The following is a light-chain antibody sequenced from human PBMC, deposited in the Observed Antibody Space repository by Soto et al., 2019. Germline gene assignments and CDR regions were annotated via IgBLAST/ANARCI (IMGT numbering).Light chain of an antibody. V-gene: IGKV1-12*01. CDR3: QQAASFPIT. J-gene: IGKJ5*01. Sequence: DVQVTQAPSYVSSSVGGRVTISCRASQGIKNWLAWYQQKPGKAPNLLIYTGSSLQSGVPSRFSGSGSGTDFTLTINSLQPEDFATYYCQQAASFPITFGQGTRLEIK. CDR2: TGS. CDR1: QGIKNW.